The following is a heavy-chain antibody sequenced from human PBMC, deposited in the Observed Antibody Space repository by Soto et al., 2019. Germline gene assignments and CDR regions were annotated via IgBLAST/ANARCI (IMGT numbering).Heavy chain of an antibody. CDR1: GGSISSYY. J-gene: IGHJ5*02. Sequence: ERLGRTGPGSGGSISSYYWSWIRQPPGKGLEWIGYIYYSGSTNYNPSLKSRVTISVDTSKNQFSLKLSSVTAADTAVYYCARDVGAWELTGFDPWGQGTLVTVYS. CDR2: IYYSGST. CDR3: ARDVGAWELTGFDP. V-gene: IGHV4-59*01. D-gene: IGHD1-26*01.